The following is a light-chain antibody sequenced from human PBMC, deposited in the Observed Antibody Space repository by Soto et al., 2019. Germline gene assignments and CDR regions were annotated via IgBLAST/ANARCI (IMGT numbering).Light chain of an antibody. J-gene: IGKJ4*01. CDR1: QSILSSSNNKNF. Sequence: DIVMTQSPDSLAVSLGERATINCKSSQSILSSSNNKNFLAWYQQRPGQPPKMLLYWASTRESGVPDRFSGSGSGTDFTLTISTLQAEDVAVYYCQQSYTAPLTFGGGTKVEIK. CDR2: WAS. CDR3: QQSYTAPLT. V-gene: IGKV4-1*01.